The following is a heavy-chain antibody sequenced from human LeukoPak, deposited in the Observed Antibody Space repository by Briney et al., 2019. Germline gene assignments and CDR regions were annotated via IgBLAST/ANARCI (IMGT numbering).Heavy chain of an antibody. CDR2: IGIRGDT. Sequence: GGSLGLSCAASGFTFIDYDMHWVRQVIGKGLEWVSAIGIRGDTHYSGSVKGRFTISRENAESSLYLQMNSLRAEDTAVYYCARGGIQVSGIDEFDYWDQGTLVTVSS. CDR3: ARGGIQVSGIDEFDY. D-gene: IGHD6-19*01. J-gene: IGHJ4*02. CDR1: GFTFIDYD. V-gene: IGHV3-13*01.